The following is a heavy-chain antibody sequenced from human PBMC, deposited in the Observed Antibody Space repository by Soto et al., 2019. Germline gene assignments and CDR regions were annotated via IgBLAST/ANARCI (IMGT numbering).Heavy chain of an antibody. CDR2: IYPGDSDT. V-gene: IGHV5-51*01. J-gene: IGHJ3*02. Sequence: GESLKISCKGSGYSFTSYWIGWVRQMPGKGLEWMGIIYPGDSDTRYSPSFQGQVTISADKSISTAYLQWSSLKASDTAMYYCGLGYYDSSGFGAFDIWGQGTMVTVSS. CDR1: GYSFTSYW. CDR3: GLGYYDSSGFGAFDI. D-gene: IGHD3-22*01.